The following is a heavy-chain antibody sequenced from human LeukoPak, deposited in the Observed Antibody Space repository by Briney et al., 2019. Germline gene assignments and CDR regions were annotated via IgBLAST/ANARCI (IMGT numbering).Heavy chain of an antibody. D-gene: IGHD4-17*01. V-gene: IGHV1-18*01. CDR3: ARSLYGDYAYPGDY. Sequence: GASVKVSCKASGYTFTSYGISWVRQAPGQGLEWMGWISAYNGNTNYAQELQGRVTMTTDTSTSTAYMELRSLRSDDTAVYYCARSLYGDYAYPGDYWGQGTLVTVSS. CDR1: GYTFTSYG. CDR2: ISAYNGNT. J-gene: IGHJ4*02.